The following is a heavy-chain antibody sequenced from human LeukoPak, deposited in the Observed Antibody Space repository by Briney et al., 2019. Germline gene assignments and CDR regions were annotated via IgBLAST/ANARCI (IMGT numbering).Heavy chain of an antibody. D-gene: IGHD6-13*01. CDR1: GGSISSYY. Sequence: PSETLSLTCTVSGGSISSYYWSWIRQPPGKGLEWIGYIYYSGSTNYNPSLKSRVTISVATSKNQFSLKLSSVSAGDTAVYYCARVIRSSSWYFDYWGQGTLVTVSS. CDR2: IYYSGST. J-gene: IGHJ4*02. V-gene: IGHV4-59*08. CDR3: ARVIRSSSWYFDY.